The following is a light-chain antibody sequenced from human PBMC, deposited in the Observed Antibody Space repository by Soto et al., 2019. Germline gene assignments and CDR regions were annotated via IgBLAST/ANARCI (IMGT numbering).Light chain of an antibody. CDR3: QQYKNWPPLT. CDR1: RSVSYN. CDR2: GAF. J-gene: IGKJ4*01. Sequence: EIVMTQSPATLSVSPGETATLSCRASRSVSYNLAWYQQKPGQGPMLVIYGAFSRATGITARFSGSGSGTEFTLTISSLQSEDFAVYYCQQYKNWPPLTFGGGTKVEIK. V-gene: IGKV3-15*01.